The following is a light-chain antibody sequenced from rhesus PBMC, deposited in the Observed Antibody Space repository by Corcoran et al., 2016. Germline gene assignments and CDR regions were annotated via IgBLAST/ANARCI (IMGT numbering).Light chain of an antibody. CDR2: AAS. J-gene: IGKJ4*01. CDR3: LQHNSYPLP. Sequence: DIQMTQSPSSLSASVGDTVTITCRASQGMSSYLNWFQQKPGKAPKLLIYAASRLESGVPSRFSGIGSGTDFTLTISRLQPEDFAAYYWLQHNSYPLPFGGGTKVEIK. V-gene: IGKV1-28*01. CDR1: QGMSSY.